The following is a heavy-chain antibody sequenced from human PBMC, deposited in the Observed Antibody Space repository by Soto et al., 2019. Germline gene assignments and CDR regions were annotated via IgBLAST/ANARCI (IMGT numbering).Heavy chain of an antibody. Sequence: ASVKVSCKASGGTFSSYAISWVRQAPGQGLEWMGGIIPIFGTANYAQKFQGRVTITADESTSTAYMELSSLRSEDTAVYYCARALRGSSWGAFAIWGKGTMVTVAS. D-gene: IGHD6-13*01. CDR2: IIPIFGTA. J-gene: IGHJ3*02. V-gene: IGHV1-69*13. CDR3: ARALRGSSWGAFAI. CDR1: GGTFSSYA.